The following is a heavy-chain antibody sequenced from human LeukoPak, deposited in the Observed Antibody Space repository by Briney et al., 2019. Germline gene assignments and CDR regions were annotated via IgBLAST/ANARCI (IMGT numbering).Heavy chain of an antibody. J-gene: IGHJ4*02. Sequence: GGSLRLSCAASGFTFSSYGMHWVRQAPGKGLEWVAVISYDGSNKNYADSVKGRFTISRDNSKNTLYLQMNSLRAEDTAAYYCAKAVDDYFFDYWGQGTLVTVSS. D-gene: IGHD2-21*02. V-gene: IGHV3-30*18. CDR1: GFTFSSYG. CDR3: AKAVDDYFFDY. CDR2: ISYDGSNK.